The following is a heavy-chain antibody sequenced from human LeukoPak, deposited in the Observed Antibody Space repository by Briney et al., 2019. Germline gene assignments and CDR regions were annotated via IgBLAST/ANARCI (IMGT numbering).Heavy chain of an antibody. J-gene: IGHJ5*02. CDR1: GGSISGYY. V-gene: IGHV4-4*09. CDR3: AKREGPMSGSYDYFDP. Sequence: SETLSLTCTVSGGSISGYYWSWIPQPPGQGLEWIAYIHSNGYTNYNPSLKSRVTISVDTSNNQFSLKVTSVTAADTAMYYCAKREGPMSGSYDYFDPWGQGTLVTVS. CDR2: IHSNGYT. D-gene: IGHD1-26*01.